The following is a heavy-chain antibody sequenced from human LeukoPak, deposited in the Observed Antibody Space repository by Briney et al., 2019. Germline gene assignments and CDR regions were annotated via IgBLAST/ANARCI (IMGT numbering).Heavy chain of an antibody. CDR2: GDHFGGA. J-gene: IGHJ4*02. Sequence: PAETLSLTCTVSGNSVTSYYWSWIRQPPGKGLEWIGYGDHFGGAIYNPSLKSRVTISVGSSKNQFSLRLTSVTAADTAVYHCARLSDLYNGTYLLDSWSQGTLVTVSS. CDR3: ARLSDLYNGTYLLDS. D-gene: IGHD1-26*01. CDR1: GNSVTSYY. V-gene: IGHV4-59*02.